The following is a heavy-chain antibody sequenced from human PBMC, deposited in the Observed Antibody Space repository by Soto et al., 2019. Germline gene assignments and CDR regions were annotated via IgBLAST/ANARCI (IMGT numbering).Heavy chain of an antibody. J-gene: IGHJ6*02. CDR1: GFTFSSYG. CDR2: ISYDGSNK. V-gene: IGHV3-30*18. CDR3: AKDLIRAGGMDV. D-gene: IGHD6-19*01. Sequence: GGSLRLSCAASGFTFSSYGMHWVRQAPGKGLEWVAVISYDGSNKYYADSVKGRFTISRDNSKNTLYLQMNSLRAEDTAVYYCAKDLIRAGGMDVWGQGTKVTVSS.